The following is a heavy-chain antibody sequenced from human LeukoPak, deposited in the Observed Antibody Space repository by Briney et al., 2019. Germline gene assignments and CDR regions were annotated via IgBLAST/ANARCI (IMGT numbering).Heavy chain of an antibody. CDR3: ARGGGYSYGSFDY. D-gene: IGHD5-18*01. Sequence: GGSLRLSCAASGFTFSSYGMHWVRQAPGKGLEWVAVISYDGSNKYYADSVKGRFTISRDNAKNTLYLQMNSLRAEDTAVYYCARGGGYSYGSFDYWGQGTLVTVSS. CDR2: ISYDGSNK. CDR1: GFTFSSYG. V-gene: IGHV3-30*03. J-gene: IGHJ4*02.